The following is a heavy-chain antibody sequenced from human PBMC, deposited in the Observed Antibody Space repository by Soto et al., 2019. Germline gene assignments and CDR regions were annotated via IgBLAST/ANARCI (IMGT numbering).Heavy chain of an antibody. CDR2: IKQDGSDR. CDR3: ARDYYDTLHYFDY. D-gene: IGHD3-22*01. Sequence: GGSMSLSCASAGFSLSYYWMDWVRQAPGKGLEWVAIIKQDGSDRYYVDSVKGRFTISRDNAKNSLYLQMSSLRVEDTALYYCARDYYDTLHYFDYWGQGTLVTVSS. V-gene: IGHV3-7*01. CDR1: GFSLSYYW. J-gene: IGHJ4*02.